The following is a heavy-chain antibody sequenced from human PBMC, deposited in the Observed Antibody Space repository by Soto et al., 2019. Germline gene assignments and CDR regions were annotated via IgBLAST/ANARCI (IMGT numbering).Heavy chain of an antibody. CDR1: GLTFGSYD. CDR2: ISGGDTT. D-gene: IGHD3-16*01. V-gene: IGHV3-23*01. Sequence: EVQLLESGGGLVKPGGSLRLSCVASGLTFGSYDMSWVRQAPGQGLDWVSTISGGDTTQYAESVKGRFTISRDKAKNTLYLQMNTLRVEDTAVYYCAPGRDTATFGTEWGQGALVTVSS. CDR3: APGRDTATFGTE. J-gene: IGHJ4*02.